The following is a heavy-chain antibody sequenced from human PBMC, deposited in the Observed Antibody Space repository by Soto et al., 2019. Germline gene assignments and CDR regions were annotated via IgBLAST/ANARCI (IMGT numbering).Heavy chain of an antibody. CDR1: GGSMSGYY. V-gene: IGHV4-59*01. J-gene: IGHJ4*02. CDR2: VYYTGST. Sequence: QVQLQESGPGLVKPSETLSLTCRVSGGSMSGYYWSWVRLAPGKGLEWIGYVYYTGSTNYNPSLQSRVSISVDTSNKHFSLSLSLETAADPAVYFCARSIAVPSGHIDHWGQGIRVTISS. D-gene: IGHD6-6*01. CDR3: ARSIAVPSGHIDH.